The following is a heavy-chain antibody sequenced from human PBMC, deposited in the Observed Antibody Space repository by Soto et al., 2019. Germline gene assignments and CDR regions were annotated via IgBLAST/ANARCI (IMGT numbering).Heavy chain of an antibody. CDR1: GYSISSSNW. J-gene: IGHJ4*02. V-gene: IGHV4-28*01. D-gene: IGHD1-26*01. CDR2: IYYSGTT. CDR3: ARREIQGPIDY. Sequence: QVQLQESGPGLVKPSDTLSLICAVSGYSISSSNWWGWIRQPPGKGLEWIGYIYYSGTTYYNPSLKSRVTMSVDTAKNQFSLKLTSVTAVDTAVYYCARREIQGPIDYWGQGTLVTVSS.